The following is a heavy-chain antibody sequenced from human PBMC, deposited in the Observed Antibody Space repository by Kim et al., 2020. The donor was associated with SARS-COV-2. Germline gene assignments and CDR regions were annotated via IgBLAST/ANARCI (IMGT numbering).Heavy chain of an antibody. CDR2: FDPEDGET. V-gene: IGHV1-24*01. CDR1: GYTLTELS. D-gene: IGHD5-18*01. Sequence: ASVKVSCKVSGYTLTELSMHWVRQAPGKGLEWMGGFDPEDGETIYAQKFQGRVTMTEDTSTDTAYMELSSLRSEDTAVYYCATWIQLWFYFDYWGQGTLVTVSS. CDR3: ATWIQLWFYFDY. J-gene: IGHJ4*02.